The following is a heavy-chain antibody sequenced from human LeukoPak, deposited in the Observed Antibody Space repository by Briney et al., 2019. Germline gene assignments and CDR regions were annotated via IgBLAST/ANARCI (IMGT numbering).Heavy chain of an antibody. V-gene: IGHV3-53*01. CDR1: GFTVSSNY. Sequence: PGGSLRLSCAASGFTVSSNYMSWVRQAPGKGLEWVSVIYSGGSTYYADSVKGRFTISRDNSKNTLYLQMNSLRAEDTAVYYCARDRYSSGWSYYYYMDVWGKGTTVTVSS. CDR3: ARDRYSSGWSYYYYMDV. CDR2: IYSGGST. J-gene: IGHJ6*03. D-gene: IGHD6-19*01.